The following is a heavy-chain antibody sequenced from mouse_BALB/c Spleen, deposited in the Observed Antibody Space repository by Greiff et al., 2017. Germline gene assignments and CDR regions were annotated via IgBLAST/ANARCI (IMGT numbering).Heavy chain of an antibody. Sequence: QVQLQQSAAELARPGASVKMSCKASGYTFTSYTMHWVKQRPGQGLEWIGYINPSSGYTEYNQKFKDKTTLTADKSSSTAYMQLSSLTSEDSAVYYCARETAYYYGSSYGFAYWGQGTLVTVSA. CDR2: INPSSGYT. D-gene: IGHD1-1*01. CDR3: ARETAYYYGSSYGFAY. CDR1: GYTFTSYT. V-gene: IGHV1-4*02. J-gene: IGHJ3*01.